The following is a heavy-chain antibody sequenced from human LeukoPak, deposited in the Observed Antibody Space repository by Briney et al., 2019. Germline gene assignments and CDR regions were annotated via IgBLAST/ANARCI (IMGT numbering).Heavy chain of an antibody. J-gene: IGHJ4*02. CDR3: ARDRPLGYCSGGSCYPTFDY. Sequence: GGSLRLSCAASGFTVSSNYMSWVRQAPGKGLEWVSVIYSGGSTSYADSVKGRFTISRDNSKNTLYLQMNSLRAEDTAVYYCARDRPLGYCSGGSCYPTFDYWGQAPLVTVSS. CDR2: IYSGGST. CDR1: GFTVSSNY. D-gene: IGHD2-15*01. V-gene: IGHV3-53*01.